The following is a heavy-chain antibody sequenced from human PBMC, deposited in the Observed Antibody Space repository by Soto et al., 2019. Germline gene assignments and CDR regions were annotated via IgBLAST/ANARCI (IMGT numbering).Heavy chain of an antibody. CDR3: ARLGIVVVPAAISPFDY. V-gene: IGHV4-39*01. J-gene: IGHJ4*02. Sequence: SETLSLTCTVSGGSISSSSYYWGWIRQPPGKGLEWIGSIYYSGSTYYNPSLKSRVTISVDTSKNQFSLKLSSVTAADTAVYYCARLGIVVVPAAISPFDYWGQGTRGTVSS. CDR2: IYYSGST. D-gene: IGHD2-2*02. CDR1: GGSISSSSYY.